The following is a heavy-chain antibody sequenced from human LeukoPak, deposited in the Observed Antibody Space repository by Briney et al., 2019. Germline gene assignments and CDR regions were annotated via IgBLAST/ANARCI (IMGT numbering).Heavy chain of an antibody. J-gene: IGHJ3*02. CDR1: GYTLTGYY. Sequence: ASVKVSCKASGYTLTGYYMHWVRQAPGQGLEWMGWINPNSGGTNYAQKFQGRVTMTRDTSISTAYMELSRLRSDDTAVYYCARDGYYDSSGYSSNDAFDIWGQGTMVTVSS. CDR3: ARDGYYDSSGYSSNDAFDI. V-gene: IGHV1-2*02. D-gene: IGHD3-22*01. CDR2: INPNSGGT.